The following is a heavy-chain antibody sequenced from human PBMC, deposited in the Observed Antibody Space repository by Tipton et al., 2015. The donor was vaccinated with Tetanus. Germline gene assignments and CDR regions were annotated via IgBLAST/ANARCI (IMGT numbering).Heavy chain of an antibody. J-gene: IGHJ4*02. CDR3: ARDPLGDETIFDY. D-gene: IGHD3-10*01. CDR1: GVSISSGDCC. CDR2: IYYSGNS. V-gene: IGHV4-30-4*08. Sequence: TLSLTCTVSGVSISSGDCCWSWIRQPPGKGLEWIGYIYYSGNSYYNPSLKSRVTISIDTSKNQFSLKLSSVTPDDTAVYYCARDPLGDETIFDYWGQGTLVTVSS.